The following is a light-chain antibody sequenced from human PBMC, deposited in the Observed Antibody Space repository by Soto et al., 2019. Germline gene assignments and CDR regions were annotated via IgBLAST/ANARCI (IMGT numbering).Light chain of an antibody. CDR3: QQFSSYPRT. J-gene: IGKJ4*01. V-gene: IGKV3-20*01. CDR2: CAS. Sequence: EIVFSQSLVTLSSSAGERATLSCRASQSVSSSYLAWYQQKLGQPPRLLIYCASSRASGVPDRFSGGGSGTDFTLTISSLEAEDVAVYYCQQFSSYPRTFGEGTKVDIK. CDR1: QSVSSSY.